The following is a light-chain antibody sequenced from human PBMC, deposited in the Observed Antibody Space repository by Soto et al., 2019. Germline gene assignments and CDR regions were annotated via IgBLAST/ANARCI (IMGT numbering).Light chain of an antibody. CDR1: STDVGGYNY. J-gene: IGLJ1*01. Sequence: QSALTQPASVSGSPGQSITISCTGSSTDVGGYNYVSWYQQHPGKAPKVMIYEVSNRPSGISDRFSGSKSGNTASLTIFGLQVEDEAVYYCSSYTTGSTLPWVFGTGTKVT. CDR2: EVS. V-gene: IGLV2-14*01. CDR3: SSYTTGSTLPWV.